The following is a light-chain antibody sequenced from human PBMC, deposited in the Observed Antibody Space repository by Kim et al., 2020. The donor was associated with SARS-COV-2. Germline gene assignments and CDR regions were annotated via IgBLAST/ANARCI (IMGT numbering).Light chain of an antibody. CDR3: QVWDSSSDHRV. V-gene: IGLV3-21*04. CDR1: NIGSKS. CDR2: YDS. Sequence: PGKTARITCGGNNIGSKSVHWYQQKPGQAPVLVIYYDSDRSSGIPERFSGSNSGNTATLTISRVEAGDEADYYCQVWDSSSDHRVFGGGTQLTVL. J-gene: IGLJ3*02.